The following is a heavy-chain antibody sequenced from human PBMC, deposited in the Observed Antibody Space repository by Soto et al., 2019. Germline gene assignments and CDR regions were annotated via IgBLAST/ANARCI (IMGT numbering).Heavy chain of an antibody. J-gene: IGHJ6*02. Sequence: EVQLVESGGGLVLPGGSLRLSCAASGFTFGNYWMNWVRQAPGKGLEWVANIKEDGSQKYYVDSVKGRFTISRDTAKNSLSRHMSTVRAADTALYYCARNLSYYASSGSLWLYVMEVCVQGRTLTVPS. CDR1: GFTFGNYW. CDR2: IKEDGSQK. D-gene: IGHD3-22*01. V-gene: IGHV3-7*01. CDR3: ARNLSYYASSGSLWLYVMEV.